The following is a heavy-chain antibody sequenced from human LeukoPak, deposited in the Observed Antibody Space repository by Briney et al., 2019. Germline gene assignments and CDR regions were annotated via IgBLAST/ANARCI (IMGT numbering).Heavy chain of an antibody. Sequence: ASVKVSCKASGGTFSSYAISWVRQAPGQGLEWMGGIIPIFGTANYAQKFQGRVTITADESTSTAYMELSSLRSEDTAAYYCARNIDSLSLYYYYGMDVWGQGTTVTVSS. J-gene: IGHJ6*02. CDR1: GGTFSSYA. CDR2: IIPIFGTA. CDR3: ARNIDSLSLYYYYGMDV. V-gene: IGHV1-69*13. D-gene: IGHD2/OR15-2a*01.